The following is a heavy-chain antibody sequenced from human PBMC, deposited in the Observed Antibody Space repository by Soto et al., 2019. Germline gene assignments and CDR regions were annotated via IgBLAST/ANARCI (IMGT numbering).Heavy chain of an antibody. Sequence: QVQLQESGPGLVKPSQTLSLTCTVSGGSISSGGYYWSWIRQHPGKGLEWIGYIYYSGSTYYNPSLKSRVTISVDTSKNQFSLKLSSVTAADTAVYYCARPDIHIKRERGHSYGSIFDYWGQGTLVTVSS. CDR2: IYYSGST. J-gene: IGHJ4*02. CDR3: ARPDIHIKRERGHSYGSIFDY. D-gene: IGHD5-18*01. V-gene: IGHV4-31*03. CDR1: GGSISSGGYY.